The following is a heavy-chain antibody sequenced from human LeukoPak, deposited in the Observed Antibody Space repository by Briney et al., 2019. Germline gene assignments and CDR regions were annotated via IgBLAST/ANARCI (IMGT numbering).Heavy chain of an antibody. CDR3: AKDLRSSGWYDWFDP. CDR1: GFTFSSYA. D-gene: IGHD6-19*01. CDR2: ISGSGGST. Sequence: PGGSLRLSCAASGFTFSSYAMSWFRQAPGKGLEWVSAISGSGGSTYYADSVKGRFTISRDNSKNTLYLQMNSLRAEDTAVYYCAKDLRSSGWYDWFDPWGQGTLVTVSS. V-gene: IGHV3-23*01. J-gene: IGHJ5*02.